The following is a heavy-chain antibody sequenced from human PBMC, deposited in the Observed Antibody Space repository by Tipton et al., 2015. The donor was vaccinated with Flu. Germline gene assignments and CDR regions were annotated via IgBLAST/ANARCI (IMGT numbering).Heavy chain of an antibody. J-gene: IGHJ4*02. V-gene: IGHV4-59*01. CDR1: GGSISSYY. D-gene: IGHD2-2*01. Sequence: TLRLSCTVSGGSISSYYWSWIRQPPGKGLEWIGYIYYSGSTNYNPSLKSRVTISVDTSKNQFSLKLSSVTAADTAVYYCARGDCSSTSCLDYWGQGTLVTVSS. CDR2: IYYSGST. CDR3: ARGDCSSTSCLDY.